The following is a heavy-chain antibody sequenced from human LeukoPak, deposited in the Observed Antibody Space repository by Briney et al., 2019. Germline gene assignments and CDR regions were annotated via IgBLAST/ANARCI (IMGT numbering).Heavy chain of an antibody. V-gene: IGHV4-59*01. D-gene: IGHD3-22*01. CDR3: ARVFYDSSGYYYGGVYGMDV. CDR1: GGSISSYY. CDR2: IYYSGST. J-gene: IGHJ6*02. Sequence: SETLSLTCTVSGGSISSYYWSWIRQPPGKGLEWIGYIYYSGSTNYNPSLKSRVTISVDTSKNQFSLKLSSVTAADTAVYYCARVFYDSSGYYYGGVYGMDVWGQGTTVTVFS.